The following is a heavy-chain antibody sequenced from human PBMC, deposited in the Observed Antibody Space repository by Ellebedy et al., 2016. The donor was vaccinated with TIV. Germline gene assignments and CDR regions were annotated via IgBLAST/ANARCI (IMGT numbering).Heavy chain of an antibody. CDR3: ARDRIVGATSYGF. Sequence: GESLKISCAASGFTFSSYNMHWVRQAPGKGPEWVSSIGGTSSYMYYADSVRGRFTISRDNAKNSLYLQMNSLRVEDTAVYYCARDRIVGATSYGFWGQGALVTVSS. CDR2: IGGTSSYM. CDR1: GFTFSSYN. J-gene: IGHJ4*02. V-gene: IGHV3-21*06. D-gene: IGHD1-26*01.